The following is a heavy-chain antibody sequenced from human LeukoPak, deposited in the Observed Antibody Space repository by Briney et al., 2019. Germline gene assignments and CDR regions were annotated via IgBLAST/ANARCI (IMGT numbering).Heavy chain of an antibody. CDR2: IKQDGSEK. CDR3: ARGMGIAAAGPDY. Sequence: GGSLRLSCAASGFTFSSYWMSWVRQAPGKGLEWVANIKQDGSEKYYVDSVKGRFTISRDNAKNSLYLQMNSLRAEDTAVYYCARGMGIAAAGPDYWGQGTLVTVSS. CDR1: GFTFSSYW. D-gene: IGHD6-13*01. V-gene: IGHV3-7*04. J-gene: IGHJ4*02.